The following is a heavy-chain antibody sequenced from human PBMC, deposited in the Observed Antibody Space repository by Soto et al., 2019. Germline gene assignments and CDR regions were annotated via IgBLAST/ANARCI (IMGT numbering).Heavy chain of an antibody. CDR2: IIPIFGTA. CDR3: AGPDTAMAPDAFDI. J-gene: IGHJ3*02. V-gene: IGHV1-69*01. D-gene: IGHD5-18*01. CDR1: GGTFSSYA. Sequence: QVQLVQSGAEVKKPGSSVKVSCKASGGTFSSYAISWVRQAPGQGLEWMGGIIPIFGTANYAQKFQGRVTITADESTSTAYMELSSLRSEDTAVYYFAGPDTAMAPDAFDIWGQGTMVTVSS.